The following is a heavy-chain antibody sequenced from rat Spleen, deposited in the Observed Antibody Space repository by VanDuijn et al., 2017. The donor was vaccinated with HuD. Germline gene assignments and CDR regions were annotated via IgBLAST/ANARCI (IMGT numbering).Heavy chain of an antibody. CDR3: AKDMNYAPLGVMDA. J-gene: IGHJ4*01. D-gene: IGHD1-11*01. V-gene: IGHV5-29*01. CDR1: GFTFSDYG. CDR2: ISYGDSSGHSGT. Sequence: EVQLVESGGGLVQPGRSLKLSCAASGFTFSDYGVAWVRQAPTTGLEWVATISYGDSSGHSGTYYRDSVRGRFTISSDNAKTTLYLQMDGLRSEDTATYYCAKDMNYAPLGVMDAWGQGASVTVSS.